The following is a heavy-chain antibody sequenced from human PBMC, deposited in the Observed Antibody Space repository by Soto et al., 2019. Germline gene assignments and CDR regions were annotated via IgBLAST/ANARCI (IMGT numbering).Heavy chain of an antibody. V-gene: IGHV4-31*03. J-gene: IGHJ6*02. CDR1: GGSISSGGYY. D-gene: IGHD3-3*01. Sequence: SETLSLTCTVSGGSISSGGYYWSWIRPHPGKGLEWIGYIYYSGSTYYNPSLKRRVTISVDTSKNQFSLKLSSVTAADTAVYYCARALDFWSGYYPTGMDVWGQGTTVTVSS. CDR3: ARALDFWSGYYPTGMDV. CDR2: IYYSGST.